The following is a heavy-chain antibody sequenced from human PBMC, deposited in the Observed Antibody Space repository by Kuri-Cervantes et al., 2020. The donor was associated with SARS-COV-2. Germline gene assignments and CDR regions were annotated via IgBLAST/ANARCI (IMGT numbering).Heavy chain of an antibody. CDR1: GESFSGYY. V-gene: IGHV4-34*01. D-gene: IGHD4-17*01. CDR2: VNHGGST. CDR3: ARAYGFLRYIYYMDV. Sequence: GSLRLSCAFYGESFSGYYWNWIRQSPGKGLEWIGEVNHGGSTNYNPSLKSRVTISVDTSSKQFSLNLSSVTAADTAVYYCARAYGFLRYIYYMDVWGRGTTVTVSS. J-gene: IGHJ6*03.